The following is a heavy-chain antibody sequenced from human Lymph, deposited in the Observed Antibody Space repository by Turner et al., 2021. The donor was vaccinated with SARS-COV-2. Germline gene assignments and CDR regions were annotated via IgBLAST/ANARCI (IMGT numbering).Heavy chain of an antibody. D-gene: IGHD1-26*01. V-gene: IGHV3-30*04. CDR2: ISYDGFNK. CDR1: RFTFSSCA. J-gene: IGHJ3*02. CDR3: ARGSGSYLSAFDI. Sequence: QVQLVESGGAVVHPGRPRTLSCAASRFTFSSCAIRWVRQAPGKGMEWVAVISYDGFNKYYSDSLKGQFNISRDNSKNTLYLQMSSLRAEDAAVYYCARGSGSYLSAFDIWGQGTMVTVSS.